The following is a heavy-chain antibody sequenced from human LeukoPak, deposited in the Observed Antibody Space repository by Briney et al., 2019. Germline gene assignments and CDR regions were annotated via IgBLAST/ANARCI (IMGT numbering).Heavy chain of an antibody. Sequence: GGSLRLSCAASGFTFGSYSMNWVRQAPGKGLEWVSYISSSSSTIYYADSVKGRFTISRDNAKNSLYLQMNSLRAEDTAVYYCARDLIGWFGELYYGMDVWGQGTTVTVSS. D-gene: IGHD3-10*01. CDR3: ARDLIGWFGELYYGMDV. V-gene: IGHV3-48*01. J-gene: IGHJ6*02. CDR2: ISSSSSTI. CDR1: GFTFGSYS.